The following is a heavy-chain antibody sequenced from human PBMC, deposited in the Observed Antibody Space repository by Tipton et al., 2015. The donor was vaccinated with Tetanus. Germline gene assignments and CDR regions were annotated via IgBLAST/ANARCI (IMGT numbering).Heavy chain of an antibody. CDR2: IYYSGST. J-gene: IGHJ4*02. CDR3: ARIRQVGKPGPFFDY. D-gene: IGHD7-27*01. V-gene: IGHV4-39*06. Sequence: TLSLTCTVSGGSISSFNYYWGWVRQPPGKGLEWIGSIYYSGSTYYNPSLASRVTMSVDTSKNQFPLKLSSVTAADTAVYYCARIRQVGKPGPFFDYWGQGTLVTVSS. CDR1: GGSISSFNYY.